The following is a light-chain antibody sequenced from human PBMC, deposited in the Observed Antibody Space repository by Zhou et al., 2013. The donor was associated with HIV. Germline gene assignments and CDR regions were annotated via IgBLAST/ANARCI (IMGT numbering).Light chain of an antibody. CDR1: NSDVGGYDH. CDR3: CSYAGGHSMI. J-gene: IGLJ2*01. V-gene: IGLV2-11*01. CDR2: DVN. Sequence: QSALTQPRSMSGSPGESVTMSCTGTNSDVGGYDHVSWYQHHPGKAPKVIIYDVNKRPSGVPDRFSGSKSGNAASLTISGLQPEDEAAYYCCSYAGGHSMIFGGGTELTVL.